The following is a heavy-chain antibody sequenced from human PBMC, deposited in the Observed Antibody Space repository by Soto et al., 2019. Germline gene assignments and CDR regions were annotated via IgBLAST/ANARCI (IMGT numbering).Heavy chain of an antibody. J-gene: IGHJ4*02. CDR1: GFTADDYA. Sequence: EVQLVESGGGLVQPGRSLRLSCVASGFTADDYAMHWVRQAPGKGLEWVSGISSNSDTIDYADSVKGRFTISRDNAKNSLFLQMKSLRPEDTALYYCAKEMKWGGMTTIHYFDSWGQGTLVTVSS. CDR3: AKEMKWGGMTTIHYFDS. V-gene: IGHV3-9*02. CDR2: ISSNSDTI. D-gene: IGHD4-17*01.